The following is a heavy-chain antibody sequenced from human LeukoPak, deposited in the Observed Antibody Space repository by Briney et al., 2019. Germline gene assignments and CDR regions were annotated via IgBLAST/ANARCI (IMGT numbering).Heavy chain of an antibody. CDR1: GLTFSNYA. D-gene: IGHD2-15*01. CDR3: ARGKGGPFKY. Sequence: GGSLRVSCAACGLTFSNYAMIGVGQAPGREREWVAALSFDETYKFYADSVKGRFIISRDNSNNTLSLEMNSLRTEDTAVYFCARGKGGPFKYWGQGTLVTVSS. CDR2: LSFDETYK. J-gene: IGHJ4*02. V-gene: IGHV3-30*03.